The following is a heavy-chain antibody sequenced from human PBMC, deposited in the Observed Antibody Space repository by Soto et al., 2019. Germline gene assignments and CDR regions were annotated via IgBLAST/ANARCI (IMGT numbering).Heavy chain of an antibody. CDR1: VGIFSSYA. CDR3: ARVGGVGAPPGADF. V-gene: IGHV1-69*13. D-gene: IGHD1-26*01. CDR2: VIPILGQA. J-gene: IGHJ4*02. Sequence: GSSVKGSFKASVGIFSSYAISLLLHAPGQGLEWMGAVIPILGQAYYAQNFQDRVTITADESTRTAYMDLISLRSDDTAVYFCARVGGVGAPPGADFWGQGTLVTVSS.